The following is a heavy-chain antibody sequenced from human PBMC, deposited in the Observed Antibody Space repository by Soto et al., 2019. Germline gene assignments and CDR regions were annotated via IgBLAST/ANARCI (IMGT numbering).Heavy chain of an antibody. Sequence: GGSLRLSCAASGFPFGENAMSWVRQAPGKGLEWVSGISDSGATTYYADSVRGRFTISRDNSKNTLYLQMKSLRAEDSASYYCAKEDTISGSLDYWGPVALVTVSS. D-gene: IGHD6-19*01. CDR1: GFPFGENA. J-gene: IGHJ4*02. CDR3: AKEDTISGSLDY. CDR2: ISDSGATT. V-gene: IGHV3-23*01.